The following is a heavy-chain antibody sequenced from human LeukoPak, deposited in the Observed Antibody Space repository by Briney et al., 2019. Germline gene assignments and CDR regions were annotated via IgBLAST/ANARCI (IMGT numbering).Heavy chain of an antibody. V-gene: IGHV4-34*01. CDR3: ARVRILWNAVDI. J-gene: IGHJ3*02. D-gene: IGHD2-21*01. Sequence: SETLSLTCAVYGGSFSGYYWSWIRQPPGKGLEWIGEINHSGSTNYNPSLKSRVTTSVDTSKNQFSLKLSSVTAADTAVYYCARVRILWNAVDIWGQGTMVTVSS. CDR1: GGSFSGYY. CDR2: INHSGST.